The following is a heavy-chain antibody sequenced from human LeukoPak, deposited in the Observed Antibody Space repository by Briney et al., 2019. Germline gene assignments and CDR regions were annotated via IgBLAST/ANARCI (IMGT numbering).Heavy chain of an antibody. CDR1: GFTFSSYA. CDR2: IWEDGSNI. V-gene: IGHV3-33*08. D-gene: IGHD6-19*01. CDR3: ARVGYNSGWYEY. Sequence: GGSLRLSCAASGFTFSSYAMSWVRQAPGKGLEWVAVIWEDGSNINYADSVKGRFTISRDNSKNTLYLQMNSLRAEDTAVYYCARVGYNSGWYEYWGQGALVTVSS. J-gene: IGHJ4*02.